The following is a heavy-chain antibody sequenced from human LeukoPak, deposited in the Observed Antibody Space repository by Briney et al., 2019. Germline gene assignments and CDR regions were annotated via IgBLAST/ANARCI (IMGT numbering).Heavy chain of an antibody. D-gene: IGHD6-19*01. Sequence: ASVTVFCTASAYIFTNYGIVWVRQAPGQGLEWMGWVNTYNGNTNYVEXXQGRVTMTRDTSTTTAYMELRSLRSDDTAIFYCARGGSGWYLDLWGQGSLVSVSS. CDR3: ARGGSGWYLDL. J-gene: IGHJ5*02. CDR1: AYIFTNYG. CDR2: VNTYNGNT. V-gene: IGHV1-18*01.